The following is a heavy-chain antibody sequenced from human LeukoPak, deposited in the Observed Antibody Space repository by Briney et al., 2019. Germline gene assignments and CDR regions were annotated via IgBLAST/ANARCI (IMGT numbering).Heavy chain of an antibody. CDR1: ACTFIRCD. J-gene: IGHJ3*02. CDR2: IDPNNGDT. D-gene: IGHD3/OR15-3a*01. Sequence: ASVKVSCNASACTFIRCDIHWVRQAPGQGPEWMGWIDPNNGDTNNAQKFQGRVTMTRDRSISTTYMELSRLTADDTAVYHCARRSRNILDFIDIWGQGTMVTVSS. CDR3: ARRSRNILDFIDI. V-gene: IGHV1-2*02.